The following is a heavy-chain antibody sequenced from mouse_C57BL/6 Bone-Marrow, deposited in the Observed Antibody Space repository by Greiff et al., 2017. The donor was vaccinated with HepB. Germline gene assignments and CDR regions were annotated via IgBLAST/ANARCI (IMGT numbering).Heavy chain of an antibody. V-gene: IGHV5-6*01. Sequence: EVKLMESGGDLVKPGGSLKLSCAASGFTFSSYGMSWVRQTPDKRLEWVATISSGGSYTYYPDSVQGRFTISRDNAKNTRYLQMSSLKSDDTAMYYCARHGNPSMDYWGQGTSVTVSS. D-gene: IGHD2-1*01. CDR3: ARHGNPSMDY. CDR1: GFTFSSYG. CDR2: ISSGGSYT. J-gene: IGHJ4*01.